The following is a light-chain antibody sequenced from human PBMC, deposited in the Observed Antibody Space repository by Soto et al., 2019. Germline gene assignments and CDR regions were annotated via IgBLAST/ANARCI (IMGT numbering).Light chain of an antibody. CDR1: QSVSSD. V-gene: IGKV3-15*01. CDR2: GAS. CDR3: QQYNDWPPIT. J-gene: IGKJ3*01. Sequence: EVVMTQSPATLSLSPGERATLSCRASQSVSSDLAWYHQKPGQAPRLLIYGASTRATDIPARFSGGGSWTEFTLTISSLQAEDFAIYYCQQYNDWPPITFGPGTRVDFK.